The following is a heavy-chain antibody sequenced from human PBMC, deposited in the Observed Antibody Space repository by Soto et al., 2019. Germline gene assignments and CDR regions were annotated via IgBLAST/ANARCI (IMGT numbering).Heavy chain of an antibody. CDR1: GFPFGSYG. CDR2: IGFAGNNK. V-gene: IGHV3-33*01. CDR3: ASSHNTGWPYFDY. J-gene: IGHJ4*02. D-gene: IGHD6-19*01. Sequence: SPRLSLGAAGFPFGSYGIHWVPRAPGKGLEWVATIGFAGNNKYYADSVKGRFTISRDNSKNTLYLHINSLKVDDTAMYYCASSHNTGWPYFDYWGPETLVTVSS.